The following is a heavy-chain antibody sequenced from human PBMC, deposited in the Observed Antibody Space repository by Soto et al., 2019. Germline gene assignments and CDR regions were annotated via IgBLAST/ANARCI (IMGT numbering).Heavy chain of an antibody. CDR1: GFTFDDYA. D-gene: IGHD6-19*01. V-gene: IGHV3-9*01. J-gene: IGHJ3*02. Sequence: GGSLRLSCAASGFTFDDYAMHWVRQAPGKGLEWVSGISWNSGSIGYADSVKGRFTISRDNAKNSLYLQMNSLRAEDTALYYCAKDLPPNGSGWWGVHPRGAFDIWGQGTMVTVSS. CDR3: AKDLPPNGSGWWGVHPRGAFDI. CDR2: ISWNSGSI.